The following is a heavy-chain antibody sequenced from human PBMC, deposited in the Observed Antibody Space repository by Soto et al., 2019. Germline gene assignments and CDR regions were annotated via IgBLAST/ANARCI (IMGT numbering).Heavy chain of an antibody. CDR1: GDSINISHW. V-gene: IGHV4-4*02. Sequence: PSETLSLTCAVSGDSINISHWCNCVRQPPGKGLEWIGQISHSGNANYNPSLTSRVTISVDKSKNHFSLKLTSVTAADTAVYYCAARHFWSGPWTARRLDYWGQGTLVTVSS. CDR2: ISHSGNA. CDR3: AARHFWSGPWTARRLDY. D-gene: IGHD3-3*02. J-gene: IGHJ4*02.